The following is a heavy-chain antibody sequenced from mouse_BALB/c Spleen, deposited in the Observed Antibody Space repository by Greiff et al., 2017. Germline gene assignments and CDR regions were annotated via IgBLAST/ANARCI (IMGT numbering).Heavy chain of an antibody. CDR3: ARKGFAY. CDR2: ISSGGGST. J-gene: IGHJ3*01. V-gene: IGHV5-12-1*01. CDR1: GFAFSSYD. Sequence: EVQLMESGGGLVKPGGSLKLSCAASGFAFSSYDMSWVRQTPEKRLEWVAYISSGGGSTYYPDTVKGRFTISRDNAKNTLYLQMSSLKSEDTAMYYCARKGFAYWGQGTLVTVSA.